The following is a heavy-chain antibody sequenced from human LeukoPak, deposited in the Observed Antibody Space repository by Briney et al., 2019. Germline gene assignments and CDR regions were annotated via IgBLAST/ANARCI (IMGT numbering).Heavy chain of an antibody. V-gene: IGHV1-18*01. D-gene: IGHD3-10*01. CDR2: ISAYNGNT. CDR1: GYTFTSFG. CDR3: ATASQGMVRGVWHLDY. J-gene: IGHJ4*02. Sequence: ASVKVSCKASGYTFTSFGISWVRQAPGQGLEWMGWISAYNGNTNYAQKLQGRVTMTTDTSTSTAYMELRSLRSDDTAVYYCATASQGMVRGVWHLDYWGQGTLVTVSS.